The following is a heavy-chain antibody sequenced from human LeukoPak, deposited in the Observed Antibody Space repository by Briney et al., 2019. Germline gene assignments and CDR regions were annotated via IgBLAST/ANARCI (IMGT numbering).Heavy chain of an antibody. CDR3: AGTVGYSSGWYYFDY. Sequence: GASVKVSCKASGYTFTGYYMHWVRQAPGQGLEWMGWIYPNSGGTNYAQKFQGRITMTRDTSISTAYMELSRLRSDDTAVYYCAGTVGYSSGWYYFDYWGQGTLVTVSS. J-gene: IGHJ4*02. D-gene: IGHD6-19*01. V-gene: IGHV1-2*02. CDR1: GYTFTGYY. CDR2: IYPNSGGT.